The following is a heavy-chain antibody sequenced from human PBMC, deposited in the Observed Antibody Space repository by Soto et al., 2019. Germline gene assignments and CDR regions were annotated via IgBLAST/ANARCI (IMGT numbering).Heavy chain of an antibody. CDR2: IYYSGST. V-gene: IGHV4-59*01. D-gene: IGHD6-6*01. Sequence: SETLSLTCTVSGGSISSYYWSLIRQPQGKGLEWIGYIYYSGSTNYNPSLKSRVTISVDTSKNQFSLKLSSVTAADMAVYYCARNIRSSRRPNWFDPWGQGTLVTVSS. CDR1: GGSISSYY. CDR3: ARNIRSSRRPNWFDP. J-gene: IGHJ5*02.